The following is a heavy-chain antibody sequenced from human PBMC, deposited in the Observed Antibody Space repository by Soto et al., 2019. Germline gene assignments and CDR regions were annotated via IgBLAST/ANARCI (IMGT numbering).Heavy chain of an antibody. CDR3: ARRARPDFYYMDV. D-gene: IGHD6-6*01. CDR1: GFTLSGYA. V-gene: IGHV3-64*01. J-gene: IGHJ6*03. CDR2: ISSNGVGT. Sequence: GGSLRLSCAASGFTLSGYAMDWVRQAPGKGLEYVSGISSNGVGTYYANSVQGRFTISRDNSKNTVYLQMGSLRPEDMAVYYCARRARPDFYYMDVWGQGTTVPVSS.